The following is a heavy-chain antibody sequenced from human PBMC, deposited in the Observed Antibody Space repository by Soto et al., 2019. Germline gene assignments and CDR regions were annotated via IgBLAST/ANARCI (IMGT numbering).Heavy chain of an antibody. Sequence: EVQLVESGGALIQPGGSLRLSCTASGFTFSSFSMNWVRQAPGRGLEWVSYISLSGNYISYADSVKGRFTTSRENAKNSLYLKMNSLRDDDTAVYYFARGGGNDLFDKWGQGTLVTVSS. CDR1: GFTFSSFS. J-gene: IGHJ4*02. CDR2: ISLSGNYI. D-gene: IGHD1-1*01. CDR3: ARGGGNDLFDK. V-gene: IGHV3-48*02.